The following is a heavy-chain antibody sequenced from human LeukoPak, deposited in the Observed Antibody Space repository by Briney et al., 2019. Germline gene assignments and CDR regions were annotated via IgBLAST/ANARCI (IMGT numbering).Heavy chain of an antibody. CDR3: ATAPRILYYYDSSGYPLAPFDY. D-gene: IGHD3-22*01. J-gene: IGHJ4*02. CDR2: FDPEDGET. CDR1: GYTLTELS. Sequence: GASVKVSCKVSGYTLTELSMHWVRQAPGKGLEWMGGFDPEDGETIYAQKFQGRVTMTEDTSTDTAYMELSSLRSEDTAVYYCATAPRILYYYDSSGYPLAPFDYWGQGTLVTVSS. V-gene: IGHV1-24*01.